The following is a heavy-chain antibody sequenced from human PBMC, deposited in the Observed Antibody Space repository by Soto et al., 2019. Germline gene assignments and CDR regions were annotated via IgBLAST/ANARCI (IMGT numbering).Heavy chain of an antibody. D-gene: IGHD5-18*01. Sequence: SETLSLTCTVSGRSINNYYWSWIRQPPGKGLEWIGYIYYSGSTNYNPSLKSRVTISVDTSKNQFSLKLSSVTAADTAVYYCARRRYSYGSYYFDYWGQGTLVTVS. J-gene: IGHJ4*02. CDR1: GRSINNYY. CDR2: IYYSGST. V-gene: IGHV4-59*08. CDR3: ARRRYSYGSYYFDY.